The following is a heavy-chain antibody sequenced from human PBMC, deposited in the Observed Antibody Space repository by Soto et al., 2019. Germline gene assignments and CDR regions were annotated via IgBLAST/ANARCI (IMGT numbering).Heavy chain of an antibody. Sequence: RASVKVSCKASGYTFTSYGISLVRQAPGQGLEWMGWISAYNGNTNYAQKLQGRVTMTTDTSTSTAYMELRSLRSDDTAVYYCARDRYSDSSGPWGAFDSWGQERRFTVSS. CDR3: ARDRYSDSSGPWGAFDS. V-gene: IGHV1-18*01. J-gene: IGHJ3*02. D-gene: IGHD3-22*01. CDR1: GYTFTSYG. CDR2: ISAYNGNT.